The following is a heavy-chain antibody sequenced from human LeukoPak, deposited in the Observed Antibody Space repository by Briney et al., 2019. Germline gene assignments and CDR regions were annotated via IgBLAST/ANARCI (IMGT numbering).Heavy chain of an antibody. CDR2: INHSGST. D-gene: IGHD2-8*01. CDR1: GGSFSGYY. Sequence: PSETLSLTCAVYGGSFSGYYWSWIRQPPGKGLEWIGEINHSGSTNYNPSLKSRVTISVDTSKNQFSLKLSSVTAADTAVYYCARHLRYCTNGVCYYRYFDYWGQGTLVTVSS. V-gene: IGHV4-34*01. CDR3: ARHLRYCTNGVCYYRYFDY. J-gene: IGHJ4*02.